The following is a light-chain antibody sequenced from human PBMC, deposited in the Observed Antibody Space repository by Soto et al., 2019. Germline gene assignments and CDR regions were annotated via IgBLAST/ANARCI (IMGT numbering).Light chain of an antibody. CDR3: QQYGSSPVT. CDR1: QSVSSSY. J-gene: IGKJ3*01. CDR2: GAS. V-gene: IGKV3-20*01. Sequence: EIVLTQSPGTLSLSPGERATLSCRASQSVSSSYLAWYQQKPGQAPRLLIYGASSRATGIPDRFSGSGSGTEFTLTISRLEPEDFAVYYWQQYGSSPVTFGLGTKVDIK.